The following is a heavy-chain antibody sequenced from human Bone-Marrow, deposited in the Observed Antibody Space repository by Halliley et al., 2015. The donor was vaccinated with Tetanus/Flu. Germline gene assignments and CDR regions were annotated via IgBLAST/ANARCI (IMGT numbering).Heavy chain of an antibody. CDR1: GFTFSHFG. CDR2: ISHNGRYI. CDR3: VRDLYGNSLDF. Sequence: SLRLSCAASGFTFSHFGMHWVRQAPGKGLEWVALISHNGRYIDYGDSVKGRVTISRDDSKKTLYLQMSSLRAEDTAVYYCVRDLYGNSLDFWGQGALVTVSS. J-gene: IGHJ4*02. V-gene: IGHV3-33*05. D-gene: IGHD3-10*01.